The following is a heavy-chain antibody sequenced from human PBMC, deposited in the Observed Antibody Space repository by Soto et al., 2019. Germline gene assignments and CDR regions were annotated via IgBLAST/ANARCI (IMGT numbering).Heavy chain of an antibody. CDR1: GGXTNSGGYY. D-gene: IGHD3-10*01. CDR2: IYYSGST. Sequence: XLSRTDTFSGGXTNSGGYYWSWIRQHPGKGLEWIGYIYYSGSTYYNPSLKSRVTISVDTSKNQFSLKLSSVTAADTAVYYCARKSPYGSGSYFDYWGQGTLVTVSS. V-gene: IGHV4-31*03. J-gene: IGHJ4*02. CDR3: ARKSPYGSGSYFDY.